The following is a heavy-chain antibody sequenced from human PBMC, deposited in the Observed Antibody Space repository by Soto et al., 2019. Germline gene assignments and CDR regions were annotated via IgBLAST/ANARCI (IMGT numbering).Heavy chain of an antibody. D-gene: IGHD5-18*01. V-gene: IGHV4-31*03. Sequence: ASETLSLTCTVSGGSISSGGYYWSWIRQHPGKGLEWIGYIYYSGSTYYNPSLKSRVTISVDTSKNQFSLKLSSVTAADTAVYYCARGNCQSILDTAMVTSYYYGMDVWGQGTTVTVSS. CDR2: IYYSGST. CDR3: ARGNCQSILDTAMVTSYYYGMDV. CDR1: GGSISSGGYY. J-gene: IGHJ6*02.